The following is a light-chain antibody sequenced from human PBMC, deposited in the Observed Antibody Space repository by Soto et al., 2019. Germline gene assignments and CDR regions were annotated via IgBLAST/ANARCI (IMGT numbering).Light chain of an antibody. CDR3: QQYHSTPWT. Sequence: DIVMTQSPDSLAVSLGERATINCKSSQSVLYRSSNKNYLAWYQQKPGQPPKLLIYWASTRESGVPDRSSGGGSQTDFTLTISSLQAEDVAVYYCQQYHSTPWTFGQGTKVDIK. CDR1: QSVLYRSSNKNY. V-gene: IGKV4-1*01. CDR2: WAS. J-gene: IGKJ1*01.